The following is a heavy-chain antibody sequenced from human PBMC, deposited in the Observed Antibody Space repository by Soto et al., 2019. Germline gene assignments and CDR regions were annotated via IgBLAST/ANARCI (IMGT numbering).Heavy chain of an antibody. CDR3: LTSIREATRDFDY. Sequence: EVQLVESGGGLVQPGGSLKLSCAAAGFSFSGSSMYWVRQAAGKGLEWIGRIRSKAYSYATAYGAWLKGRFSIFRDDTKNTAYLQINSLKSEDTAVYYCLTSIREATRDFDYWGQGSLVTVSS. V-gene: IGHV3-73*02. CDR1: GFSFSGSS. D-gene: IGHD5-12*01. J-gene: IGHJ4*02. CDR2: IRSKAYSYAT.